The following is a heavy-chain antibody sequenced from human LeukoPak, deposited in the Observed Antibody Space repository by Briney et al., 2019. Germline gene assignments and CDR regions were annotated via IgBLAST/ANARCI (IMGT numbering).Heavy chain of an antibody. CDR1: GFTFSDYY. J-gene: IGHJ4*02. CDR2: ISAGGTTM. D-gene: IGHD3-10*01. Sequence: GGSLRLSCAASGFTFSDYYMSWIRQTPGKGLEWVSYISAGGTTMDYAKSVKGRFTISRDNAKDSLYLQMNSLEAENTAVYYCAKGHTYGMIWGQGTLVSVSS. V-gene: IGHV3-11*01. CDR3: AKGHTYGMI.